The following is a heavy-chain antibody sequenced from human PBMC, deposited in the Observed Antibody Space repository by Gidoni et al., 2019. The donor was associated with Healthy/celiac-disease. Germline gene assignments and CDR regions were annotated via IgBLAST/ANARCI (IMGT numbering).Heavy chain of an antibody. CDR1: GFTFSGSA. CDR3: TRPHSSGWYVD. CDR2: IRSKANSYAT. Sequence: EVQLVESGGGLVQPGGSLKLSCAASGFTFSGSAMHWVRQASGKGLEWVGRIRSKANSYATAYAASVKGRFTISRDDSKNTAYLQMNSLKTEDTAVYYCTRPHSSGWYVDWGQGTLVTVSS. D-gene: IGHD6-19*01. V-gene: IGHV3-73*01. J-gene: IGHJ4*02.